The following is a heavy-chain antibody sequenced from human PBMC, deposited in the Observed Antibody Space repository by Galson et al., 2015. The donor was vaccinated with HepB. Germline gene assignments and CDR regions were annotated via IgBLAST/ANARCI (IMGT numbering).Heavy chain of an antibody. Sequence: SLRLSCAVSGFTFSSYWMHWVRQAPGKGLVWVSRIDSDGSNTNYADSVRGRFTISRDNAKNTLYLQMNSLRTEDTAVYYCVRDPPHLRELFDYWGQGALVTVSS. V-gene: IGHV3-74*01. CDR2: IDSDGSNT. J-gene: IGHJ4*02. D-gene: IGHD3-10*01. CDR3: VRDPPHLRELFDY. CDR1: GFTFSSYW.